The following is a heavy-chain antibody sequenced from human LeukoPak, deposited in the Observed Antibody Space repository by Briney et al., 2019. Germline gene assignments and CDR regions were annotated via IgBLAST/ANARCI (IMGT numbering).Heavy chain of an antibody. D-gene: IGHD1-26*01. Sequence: GGSLRLSCAASGFTFSDSYMTWIRQAPGKGLEWVSYISNSGYTKYYADSVKGRFTISRDNTKNSVHLQMNSLRAEDTALYYCARAGSGSYTRTYYYYYMDVWGKGTTVTVSS. CDR3: ARAGSGSYTRTYYYYYMDV. CDR1: GFTFSDSY. J-gene: IGHJ6*03. CDR2: ISNSGYTK. V-gene: IGHV3-11*01.